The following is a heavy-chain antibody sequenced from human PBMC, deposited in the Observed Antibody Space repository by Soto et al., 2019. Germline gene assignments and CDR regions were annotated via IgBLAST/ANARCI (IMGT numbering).Heavy chain of an antibody. J-gene: IGHJ6*02. Sequence: ASVKVSCKASGGTFSSYATSWVRQAPGQGLEWMGWISAYNGNTNYAQKLQGRVTMTTDTSTSTAYMELRSLRSDDTAVYYCARDLYGSSWYHYYYGMDVWGQGTTVTVSS. CDR3: ARDLYGSSWYHYYYGMDV. V-gene: IGHV1-18*01. D-gene: IGHD6-13*01. CDR2: ISAYNGNT. CDR1: GGTFSSYA.